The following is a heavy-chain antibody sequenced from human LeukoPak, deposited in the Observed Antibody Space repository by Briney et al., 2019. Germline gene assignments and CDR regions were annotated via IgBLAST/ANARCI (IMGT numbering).Heavy chain of an antibody. D-gene: IGHD3-10*01. CDR2: IYYSGST. J-gene: IGHJ4*02. CDR1: GGSISSYY. V-gene: IGHV4-59*08. Sequence: SETLSLTCTVSGGSISSYYWSWIRQPPGKGLEWIGYIYYSGSTNYNPSLKSRVTISVDTSKKQFSLKLSSVTAADTAVYYCARTMVRGTYDYWGQGTLVTVSS. CDR3: ARTMVRGTYDY.